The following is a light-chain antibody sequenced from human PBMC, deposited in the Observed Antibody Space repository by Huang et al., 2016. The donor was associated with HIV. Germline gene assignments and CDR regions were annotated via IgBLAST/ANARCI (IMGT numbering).Light chain of an antibody. CDR2: DAS. V-gene: IGKV3-11*01. CDR1: QSVFSY. J-gene: IGKJ2*01. Sequence: EIVLTQSPGTLSLSPGERATLSCRTSQSVFSYLAWYQQRPGQAPMLLIYDASNRATVIPAWFSGSGSGTDFTLTISSLEPEDFAVYYCQQRSAWPRTFGQGTKLEIK. CDR3: QQRSAWPRT.